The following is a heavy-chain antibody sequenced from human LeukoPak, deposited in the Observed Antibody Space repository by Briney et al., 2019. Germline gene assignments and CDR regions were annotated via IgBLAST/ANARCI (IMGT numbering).Heavy chain of an antibody. Sequence: SETLSLTCTVSGGSVSSGSYYWSWIRQPPGKGLEWIGYISCSGSTNYNPSLKSRVTTSVGTSKNQFSLKLSSVTAADTAVYYCARERHSSGWYVSWGQGTLVTVSS. CDR2: ISCSGST. J-gene: IGHJ5*01. CDR3: ARERHSSGWYVS. CDR1: GGSVSSGSYY. D-gene: IGHD6-19*01. V-gene: IGHV4-61*01.